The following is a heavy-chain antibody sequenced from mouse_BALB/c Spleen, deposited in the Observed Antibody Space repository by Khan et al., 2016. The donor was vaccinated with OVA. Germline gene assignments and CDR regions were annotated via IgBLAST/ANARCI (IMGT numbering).Heavy chain of an antibody. CDR1: GYAITSDYA. V-gene: IGHV3-2*02. J-gene: IGHJ2*01. CDR3: ARSGTIRTVVVTDFDF. Sequence: EVQLQESGPGLVKPSQSLSLTCTVTGYAITSDYAWNWIRQFPGNKLEWMGYIKYSGSTSYNPSLKSRISITRDTSKNQFFLQLKCESRGDTAAYYCARSGTIRTVVVTDFDFWGQGTTLTVSS. D-gene: IGHD1-1*01. CDR2: IKYSGST.